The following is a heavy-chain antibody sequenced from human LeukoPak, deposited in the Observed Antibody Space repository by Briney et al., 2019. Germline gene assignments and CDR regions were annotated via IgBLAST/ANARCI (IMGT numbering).Heavy chain of an antibody. D-gene: IGHD4-11*01. CDR3: AKAGDYSYFDL. CDR1: GFTFTYYA. J-gene: IGHJ4*02. Sequence: GGSLRLSCAASGFTFTYYAMNWVRQAPGKGLEWVSAISGSDGSTYYADSVKGRFTISRDNSKNTLYLQMNSLRAEDTAIYYCAKAGDYSYFDLWGQGTLVTVSS. V-gene: IGHV3-23*01. CDR2: ISGSDGST.